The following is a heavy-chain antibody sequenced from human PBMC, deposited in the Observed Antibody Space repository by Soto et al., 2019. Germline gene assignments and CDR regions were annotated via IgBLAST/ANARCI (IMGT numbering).Heavy chain of an antibody. CDR1: GFTFTSSA. CDR3: ARDVSDIAAPNSDY. J-gene: IGHJ4*02. D-gene: IGHD6-13*01. V-gene: IGHV1-58*01. Sequence: SVKVSCKASGFTFTSSAVQWVRQARGQRLEWMGWIVVGSGNTNYAQKFQERVTITRDMSTSTAYMELRSLRSDDTAVYYCARDVSDIAAPNSDYWGQGTLVTVSS. CDR2: IVVGSGNT.